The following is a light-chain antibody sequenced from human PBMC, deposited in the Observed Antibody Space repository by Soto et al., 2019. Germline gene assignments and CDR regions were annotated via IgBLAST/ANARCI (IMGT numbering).Light chain of an antibody. CDR3: QQYSRAPIT. CDR1: ESVSSN. CDR2: GAS. Sequence: EIVMTQSPATLSVSPGERATLSCRASESVSSNLAWYQQKLGQAPRLLIYGASSRATGIPDRFSGSGSGTDFTLTISRLEPEDSAVYYCQQYSRAPITFGQGTRLGL. V-gene: IGKV3-20*01. J-gene: IGKJ5*01.